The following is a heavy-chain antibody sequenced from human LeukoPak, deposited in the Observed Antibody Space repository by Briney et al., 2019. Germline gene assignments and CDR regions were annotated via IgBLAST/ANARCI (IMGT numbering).Heavy chain of an antibody. D-gene: IGHD6-25*01. CDR1: GESFSGYY. CDR3: ATSNGVYYYYRGLDV. Sequence: SETLSLTCNVDGESFSGYYWSWIRQSPGKGLEWIGEIDQSGRTTYDASLESRVTISVDKSKDQFSLRLTSVTAADTGVYYCATSNGVYYYYRGLDVWGQGTTVTVSS. CDR2: IDQSGRT. J-gene: IGHJ6*02. V-gene: IGHV4-34*01.